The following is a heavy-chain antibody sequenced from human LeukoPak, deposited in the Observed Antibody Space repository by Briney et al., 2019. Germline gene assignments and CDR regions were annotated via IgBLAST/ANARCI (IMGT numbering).Heavy chain of an antibody. V-gene: IGHV4-38-2*02. J-gene: IGHJ4*02. CDR3: AAGGDSYGYVGRFDY. CDR1: GYSISSGYY. CDR2: IYHSGST. Sequence: PSETLSLTCTVSGYSISSGYYWGWIRQPPGKGLEWIGSIYHSGSTYYNPSLKSRVTISVDTSKNQFSLKLSSVTAADTAVYYCAAGGDSYGYVGRFDYWGQGTLVTVSS. D-gene: IGHD5-18*01.